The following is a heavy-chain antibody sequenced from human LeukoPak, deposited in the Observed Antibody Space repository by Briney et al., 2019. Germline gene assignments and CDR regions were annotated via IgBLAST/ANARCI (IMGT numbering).Heavy chain of an antibody. V-gene: IGHV3-21*01. CDR3: ARGWLDPYYFDY. CDR1: GFTFSSFA. Sequence: GGSLRLSCSASGFTFSSFAMFWVRQAPGKGLEWVSSISSSSSYIYYADPVKGRFTISRDNAKNSLYLQMNSLRAEDTAVYYCARGWLDPYYFDYWGQGTLVTVSS. J-gene: IGHJ4*02. D-gene: IGHD6-19*01. CDR2: ISSSSSYI.